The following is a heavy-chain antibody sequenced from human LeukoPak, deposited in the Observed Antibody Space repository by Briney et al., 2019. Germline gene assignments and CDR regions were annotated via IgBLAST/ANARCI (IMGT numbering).Heavy chain of an antibody. Sequence: GGSLRLPCAASGFTFSSYAMSWVRQAPGKGLEWVSAISGSGGSTYYADSVKGRFTISRDNSKNTLYLQMNSLRAEDTAVYYCAKGPSSGSAIDYWGQGTLVTVSS. D-gene: IGHD6-19*01. CDR2: ISGSGGST. CDR3: AKGPSSGSAIDY. CDR1: GFTFSSYA. V-gene: IGHV3-23*01. J-gene: IGHJ4*02.